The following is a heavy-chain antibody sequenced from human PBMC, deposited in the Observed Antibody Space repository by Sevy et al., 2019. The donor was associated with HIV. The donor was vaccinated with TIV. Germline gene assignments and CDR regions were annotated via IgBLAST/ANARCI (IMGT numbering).Heavy chain of an antibody. V-gene: IGHV3-30*18. CDR3: AKGGVLWIGNEDY. CDR2: ISYDGSNQ. CDR1: GFTFSSYG. J-gene: IGHJ4*02. D-gene: IGHD3-10*01. Sequence: GGSLRLSCAASGFTFSSYGMHWVRQAPGKGLEWVAVISYDGSNQYYADSVKGRFTISRDNSKSTLYLQMNSLRAEDTAVYYCAKGGVLWIGNEDYWGQGTLVTVSS.